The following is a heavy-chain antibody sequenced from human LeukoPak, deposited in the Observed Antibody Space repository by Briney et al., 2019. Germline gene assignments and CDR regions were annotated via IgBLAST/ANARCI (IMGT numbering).Heavy chain of an antibody. D-gene: IGHD6-13*01. Sequence: PGRSLRLSCAASGFTFSSYGMHWVRQAPGKGLEWVAVISYDGSNKYYADSVKGRFTISRDNSKNTLYLQMNSLRAEDTAVYYCAKTLPGYSSSWEKKTSGKYFQEWGQGTLVTVSS. J-gene: IGHJ1*01. CDR2: ISYDGSNK. CDR1: GFTFSSYG. V-gene: IGHV3-30*18. CDR3: AKTLPGYSSSWEKKTSGKYFQE.